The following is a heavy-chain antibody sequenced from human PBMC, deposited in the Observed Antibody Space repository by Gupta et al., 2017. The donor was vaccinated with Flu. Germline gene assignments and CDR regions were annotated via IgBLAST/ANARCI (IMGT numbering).Heavy chain of an antibody. Sequence: EAQPLESGGGLVQPGGSLRLSCAASVFPFSSYAMSWVRQAPGKGLEWVPAISGSGGSTYYADAVKGRFTISRDNSKNTLYLQMNSLRAEDTAVYYCANLQWLFSPNFDYWGQGTLVTVSS. J-gene: IGHJ4*02. CDR2: ISGSGGST. V-gene: IGHV3-23*01. CDR1: VFPFSSYA. CDR3: ANLQWLFSPNFDY. D-gene: IGHD6-19*01.